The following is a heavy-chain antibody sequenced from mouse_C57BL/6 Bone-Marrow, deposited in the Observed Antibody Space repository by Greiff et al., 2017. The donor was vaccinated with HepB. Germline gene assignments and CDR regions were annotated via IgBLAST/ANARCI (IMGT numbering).Heavy chain of an antibody. Sequence: EVQLVESGGDLVKPGGSLKLSCAASGFTLSSYGMSWVRQTPDKRLEWVATISSGGSYTYYPDSVKGRFTISRDNAKNTLYLQMSSLKSEDTAMYYCARQVNWAGFAYWGQGTLVTVSA. CDR3: ARQVNWAGFAY. CDR2: ISSGGSYT. CDR1: GFTLSSYG. V-gene: IGHV5-6*01. J-gene: IGHJ3*01. D-gene: IGHD4-1*01.